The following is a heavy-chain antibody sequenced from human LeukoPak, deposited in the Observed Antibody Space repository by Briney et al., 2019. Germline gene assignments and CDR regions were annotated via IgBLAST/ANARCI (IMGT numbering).Heavy chain of an antibody. V-gene: IGHV1-46*01. CDR2: INPSGSST. Sequence: GASVKVSCKASGYTFTNYYIHSVRHARGQGREWRGIINPSGSSTSYAQKFQGRVTITRDTSTSTVYMELSSLRSEDTAVYYCAGGTTNTKGAFDMWGQGTMVTVSS. D-gene: IGHD2-8*01. CDR3: AGGTTNTKGAFDM. J-gene: IGHJ3*02. CDR1: GYTFTNYY.